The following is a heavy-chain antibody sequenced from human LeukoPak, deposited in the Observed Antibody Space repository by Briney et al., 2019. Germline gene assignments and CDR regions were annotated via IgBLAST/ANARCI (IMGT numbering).Heavy chain of an antibody. CDR1: GFTFSSYS. V-gene: IGHV3-21*04. Sequence: GGSLRLSCAASGFTFSSYSMNWVRQAPGKGLEWVSSISSSSSYIYYADSVKGRFTISRDNAKNSLYLQMNSLRAEDTAVYYCARDRGWFGELSGIFDYWGQGTLVTVSS. CDR2: ISSSSSYI. D-gene: IGHD3-10*01. J-gene: IGHJ4*02. CDR3: ARDRGWFGELSGIFDY.